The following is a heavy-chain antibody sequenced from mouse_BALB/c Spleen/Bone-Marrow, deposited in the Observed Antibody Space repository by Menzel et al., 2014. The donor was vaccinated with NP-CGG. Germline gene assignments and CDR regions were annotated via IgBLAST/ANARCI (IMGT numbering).Heavy chain of an antibody. CDR1: GFNIKDTY. V-gene: IGHV14-3*02. CDR2: IDPANGNT. D-gene: IGHD2-4*01. J-gene: IGHJ3*01. CDR3: ARGDYGGFAY. Sequence: VQLKQSGAELAKPGASVKLSCTASGFNIKDTYMHWVKQRPEQGLEWIGRIDPANGNTKYDPKFQGKATITADTSSNTAYLQLSSLTSEDTAVYYCARGDYGGFAYWGQGTLVTVSA.